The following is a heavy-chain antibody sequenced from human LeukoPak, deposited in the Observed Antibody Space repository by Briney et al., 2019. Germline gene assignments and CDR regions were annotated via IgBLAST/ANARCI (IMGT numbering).Heavy chain of an antibody. J-gene: IGHJ5*02. Sequence: SETLSLTCTVSGGSISSSSYYWGWIRQPPGKGLEWIGSIYYSGSTYYNPSLKSRVTISVDTSKNQFSLKLSSVTAADTAVYYCASLYGSSPWGQGTLVTVSS. CDR3: ASLYGSSP. D-gene: IGHD2-2*01. CDR1: GGSISSSSYY. CDR2: IYYSGST. V-gene: IGHV4-39*01.